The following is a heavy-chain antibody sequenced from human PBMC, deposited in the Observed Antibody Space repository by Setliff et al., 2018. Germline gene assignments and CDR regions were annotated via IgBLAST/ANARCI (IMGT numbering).Heavy chain of an antibody. CDR1: GSAISSGHY. D-gene: IGHD3-16*01. Sequence: PSETLSLTCAVSGSAISSGHYWGWIRQPPGKGLEWIGSFRPSGKTYYNPSLNSRVTISVDTSKNQFSLTLSSVTAADTAVYYCARLPNYVWGSPVDYWGQGTLVTVSS. V-gene: IGHV4-38-2*01. CDR2: FRPSGKT. CDR3: ARLPNYVWGSPVDY. J-gene: IGHJ4*02.